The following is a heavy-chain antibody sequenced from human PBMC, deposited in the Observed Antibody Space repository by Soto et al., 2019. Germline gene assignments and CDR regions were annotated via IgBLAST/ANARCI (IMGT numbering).Heavy chain of an antibody. CDR2: ISGSGLKK. CDR3: AKNQGVELVPLATVDWFDP. J-gene: IGHJ5*02. CDR1: GFIFENFG. Sequence: LRLSCAASGFIFENFGMSWVRQAPGKGLEWISSISGSGLKKYYADSVKGRFTISRDNSKSTVYLELNNLSAEDTAVYHCAKNQGVELVPLATVDWFDPWGQGSVVTVSS. D-gene: IGHD1-26*01. V-gene: IGHV3-23*01.